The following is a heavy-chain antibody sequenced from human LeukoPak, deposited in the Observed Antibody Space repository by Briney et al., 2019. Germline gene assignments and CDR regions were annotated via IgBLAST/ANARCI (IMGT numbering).Heavy chain of an antibody. CDR3: AKDDRWLPYDF. J-gene: IGHJ4*02. CDR1: GFTFSYYG. Sequence: GGSLRLSCAASGFTFSYYGIHWVRQAPGKGLEWVALISYDGSNKYYADSVKGRFTISRDNSKNTLYLQMNSLRAGDTAVYYCAKDDRWLPYDFGGQGTLDSVFS. CDR2: ISYDGSNK. V-gene: IGHV3-30*18. D-gene: IGHD5-24*01.